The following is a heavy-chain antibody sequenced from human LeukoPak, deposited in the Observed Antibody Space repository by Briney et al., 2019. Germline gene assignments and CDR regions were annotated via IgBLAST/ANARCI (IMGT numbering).Heavy chain of an antibody. CDR1: GYTLTELS. J-gene: IGHJ5*02. Sequence: ASVKVSCKVSGYTLTELSMHWVRQAPGKGLEWMGGFDPEDGETIYAQKFQGRVTMTEDTSTDTAYMELSRLRSDDTAVYYCARKGAVYGDYDHWGQGTLVTVSS. V-gene: IGHV1-24*01. CDR2: FDPEDGET. D-gene: IGHD4-17*01. CDR3: ARKGAVYGDYDH.